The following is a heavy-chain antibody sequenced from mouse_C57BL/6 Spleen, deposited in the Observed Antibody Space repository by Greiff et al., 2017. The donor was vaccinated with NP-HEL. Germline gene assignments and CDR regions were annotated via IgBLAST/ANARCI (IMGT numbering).Heavy chain of an antibody. D-gene: IGHD2-5*01. CDR3: ARTYYSKGYAMDY. V-gene: IGHV5-17*01. CDR2: ISSGSSTI. J-gene: IGHJ4*01. Sequence: EVHLVESGGGLVKPGGSLKLSCAASGFTFSDYGMHWVRQAPEKGLEWVAYISSGSSTIYYADTVKGRFTISRDNAKNTLFLQMTSLRSEDTAMYYCARTYYSKGYAMDYWGQGTSVTVSS. CDR1: GFTFSDYG.